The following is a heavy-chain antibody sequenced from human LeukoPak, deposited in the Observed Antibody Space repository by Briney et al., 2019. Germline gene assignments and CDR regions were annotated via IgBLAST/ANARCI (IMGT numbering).Heavy chain of an antibody. V-gene: IGHV1-18*01. J-gene: IGHJ4*02. Sequence: GASVKVSCKASGYTFANFGITWVQQAPGQGLEWMGWISVYNGNTNYAQNLQGRVTLTTDTSTSTAYMELRSLRSDDTALYYCARTCSSSSCYMVHWGQGTLVTVSS. CDR1: GYTFANFG. CDR2: ISVYNGNT. CDR3: ARTCSSSSCYMVH. D-gene: IGHD2-2*02.